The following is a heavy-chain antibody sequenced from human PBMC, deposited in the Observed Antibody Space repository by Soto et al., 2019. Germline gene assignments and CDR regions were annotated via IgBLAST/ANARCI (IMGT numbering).Heavy chain of an antibody. CDR1: GFRFSSYD. Sequence: GSLRLSCAASGFRFSSYDMSWVRQAPGRGLEWVSAISGSGGSTNYADSVKGRFTISRDNSKNTLYLQMNSLRAEDTAVYYCAKTFVHCSSTSCRSTYYYYGMDVWGQGTTVTVSS. D-gene: IGHD2-2*01. CDR3: AKTFVHCSSTSCRSTYYYYGMDV. V-gene: IGHV3-23*01. CDR2: ISGSGGST. J-gene: IGHJ6*02.